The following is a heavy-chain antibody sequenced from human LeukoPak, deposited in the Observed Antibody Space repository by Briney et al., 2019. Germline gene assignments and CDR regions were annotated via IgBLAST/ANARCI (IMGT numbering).Heavy chain of an antibody. J-gene: IGHJ4*02. Sequence: SETLSLTCTVSGGSISSYYWNWIRQPAGKGLEWIGRIYTSGSTNYNPSLKSRVTMSVDTSKNQFSLKLSSVTAADTAVYYCAMGIAAAGIDYWGQGTLVTVSS. CDR3: AMGIAAAGIDY. V-gene: IGHV4-4*07. D-gene: IGHD6-13*01. CDR2: IYTSGST. CDR1: GGSISSYY.